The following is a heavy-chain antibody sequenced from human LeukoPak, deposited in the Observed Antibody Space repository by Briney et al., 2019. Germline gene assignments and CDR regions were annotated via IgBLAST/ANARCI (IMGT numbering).Heavy chain of an antibody. J-gene: IGHJ6*02. CDR3: ARFLQSYDMDV. Sequence: PSETLSLTCTVSGGSISPYYWSWIRQPPGKGLEWIGYIYYSGSTNYNPSLKSRVTISVDTSKNQFPLKLSSVTAADTAVYYCARFLQSYDMDVWGQGTTVTVSS. CDR1: GGSISPYY. CDR2: IYYSGST. V-gene: IGHV4-59*01.